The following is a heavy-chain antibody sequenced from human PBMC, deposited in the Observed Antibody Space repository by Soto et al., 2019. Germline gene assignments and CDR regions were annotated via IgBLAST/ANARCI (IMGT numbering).Heavy chain of an antibody. V-gene: IGHV2-70*11. CDR1: WSAPETKRGS. J-gene: IGHJ6*02. D-gene: IGHD1-1*01. CDR2: IDWDDDK. Sequence: IELSCTCSWSAPETKRGSVRCMHKAPGKALEWLARIDWDDDKYYTTSLKTRLTISKDTSKNQVVLTITAMDPVDTSTYFRARTRVRPSVQGLDVWGQGTSV. CDR3: ARTRVRPSVQGLDV.